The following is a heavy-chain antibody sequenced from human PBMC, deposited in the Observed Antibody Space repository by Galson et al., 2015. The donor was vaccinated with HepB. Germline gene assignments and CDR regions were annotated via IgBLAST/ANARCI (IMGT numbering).Heavy chain of an antibody. CDR3: SRHSGYYYGSGSPLEN. D-gene: IGHD3-10*01. Sequence: ETLSLTCTVSGGSNSSGSYYWGWIRQPPGKGLEWIASMYYGGATFYNPSLKSRVAISVDTSKNQFSLRLTSVTAADTAVYYCSRHSGYYYGSGSPLENWGQGTLVTVSS. CDR2: MYYGGAT. J-gene: IGHJ4*02. CDR1: GGSNSSGSYY. V-gene: IGHV4-39*01.